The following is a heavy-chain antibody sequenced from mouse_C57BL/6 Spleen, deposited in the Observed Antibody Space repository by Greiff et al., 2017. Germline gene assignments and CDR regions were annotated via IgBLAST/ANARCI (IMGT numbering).Heavy chain of an antibody. CDR2: IDPSDSYT. CDR1: GYTFTSYW. CDR3: ARSDYGSFDY. V-gene: IGHV1-50*01. J-gene: IGHJ2*01. Sequence: QVQLKESGAELVKPGASVKLSCKASGYTFTSYWMQWVKQRPGQGLEWIGEIDPSDSYTNYNQKFKGKATLTVDTSSSTAYMQLSSLTSEDSAVYYCARSDYGSFDYWGQGTTLTVSS. D-gene: IGHD1-1*01.